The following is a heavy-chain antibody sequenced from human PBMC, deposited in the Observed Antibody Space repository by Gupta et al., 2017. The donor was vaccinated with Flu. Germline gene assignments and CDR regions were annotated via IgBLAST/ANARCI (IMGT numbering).Heavy chain of an antibody. CDR3: ARGGGSFDQ. J-gene: IGHJ4*02. Sequence: QVQLQESGPGLVKPSENLSLTCTVSGGSISSDYWSWVRQPPGKRLECIVFISHSGRTSYNPSLASRVTISLDTSKNQFSLRLNAVSAAATAVYYCARGGGSFDQWGQGTLVTVSS. V-gene: IGHV4-59*01. CDR2: ISHSGRT. D-gene: IGHD2-15*01. CDR1: GGSISSDY.